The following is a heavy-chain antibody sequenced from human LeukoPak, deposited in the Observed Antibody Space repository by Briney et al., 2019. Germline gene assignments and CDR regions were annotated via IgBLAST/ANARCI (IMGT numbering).Heavy chain of an antibody. CDR2: IYYSGST. CDR3: ARDGVWGNSFTDY. CDR1: GGSISSYY. D-gene: IGHD3-16*01. V-gene: IGHV4-59*01. J-gene: IGHJ4*02. Sequence: SETLSLTCTVSGGSISSYYWSWIRQPPGKGLEWIGYIYYSGSTNYNPSLKSRVTISVDTSKNQFSLKLSSVTAADTAVYYCARDGVWGNSFTDYWGQGTLVTVSS.